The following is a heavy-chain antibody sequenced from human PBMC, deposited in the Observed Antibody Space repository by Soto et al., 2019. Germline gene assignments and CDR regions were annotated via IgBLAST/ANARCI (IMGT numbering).Heavy chain of an antibody. J-gene: IGHJ4*02. CDR1: GYSFTIYD. D-gene: IGHD2-15*01. V-gene: IGHV1-8*01. CDR3: ARVRSGGSCYPNCPIDY. CDR2: MNPNSGNT. Sequence: ASVKVSWKASGYSFTIYDINWVRQATGQGLEWMGWMNPNSGNTGYAQKFQGRVTMTRNTSISTAYMELSSLRSEDTAVYYCARVRSGGSCYPNCPIDYWGQGTLVTVSS.